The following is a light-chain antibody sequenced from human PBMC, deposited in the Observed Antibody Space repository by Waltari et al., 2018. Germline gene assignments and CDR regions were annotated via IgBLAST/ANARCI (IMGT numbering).Light chain of an antibody. CDR2: GEK. V-gene: IGLV1-44*01. CDR3: AVWDNSLNGVV. CDR1: SSTIGRNP. Sequence: QSVLTQPPSASETPGQRVTISCSGSSSTIGRNPVNWYQQLPGTAPSLLIYGEKRRPSGVPYRFSGSKSGTSASLAISGLQSEDEVDFYCAVWDNSLNGVVFGGGTKLTVL. J-gene: IGLJ2*01.